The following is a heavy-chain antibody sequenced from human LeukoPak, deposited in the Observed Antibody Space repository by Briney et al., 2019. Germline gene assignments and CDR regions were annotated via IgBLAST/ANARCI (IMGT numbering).Heavy chain of an antibody. D-gene: IGHD3-10*01. Sequence: GRSLRLSCAASGFTFRNYGMEWVRQAPGKGLEWVAVIRYDGSNKYYADSVKGRFTISRDNSKNTLYQQMNSLRAEDTSVYYCATVRGGSGTYYNDYWGQGTLVTVSS. V-gene: IGHV3-33*01. CDR2: IRYDGSNK. CDR3: ATVRGGSGTYYNDY. CDR1: GFTFRNYG. J-gene: IGHJ4*02.